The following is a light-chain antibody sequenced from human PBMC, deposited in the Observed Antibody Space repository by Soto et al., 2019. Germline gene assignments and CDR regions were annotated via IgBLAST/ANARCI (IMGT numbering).Light chain of an antibody. Sequence: YPVALFGSPPDRATLSYRASQSVSSSYLAWYQQKRGQAPRLLVYGASSRATGLPDRFSGSGSGTEFTLTCCCLQSEDLAVYYCQQYNIRTAFSEGTNVEI. V-gene: IGKV3D-15*01. CDR2: GAS. J-gene: IGKJ4*02. CDR1: QSVSSSY. CDR3: QQYNIRTA.